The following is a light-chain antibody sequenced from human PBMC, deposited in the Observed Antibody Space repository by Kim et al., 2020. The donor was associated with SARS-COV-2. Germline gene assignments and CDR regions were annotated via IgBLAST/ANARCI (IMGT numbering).Light chain of an antibody. CDR3: QVWDSSTYV. V-gene: IGLV3-9*01. J-gene: IGLJ1*01. CDR2: RDS. Sequence: VALGQTARITCGGNYIGSKNVHWYQQKPGQAPVLVIYRDSNRPSGIPERFSGSNSGNTATLTISRAQAGDEADYYCQVWDSSTYVFVTGTKVTVL. CDR1: YIGSKN.